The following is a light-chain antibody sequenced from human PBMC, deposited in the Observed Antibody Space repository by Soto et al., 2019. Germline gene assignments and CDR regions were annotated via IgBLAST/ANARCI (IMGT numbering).Light chain of an antibody. CDR1: QSVSSSY. Sequence: EIVLTQSPGTLSLSPGERATLSCRASQSVSSSYLAWYQQKPGQAPRLLIYGASSRATGIPGRFSGSGSGTEFTLTISSLQSEDFAVYYCQQYNMWPVTFGQGTRLEIK. CDR3: QQYNMWPVT. V-gene: IGKV3-20*01. CDR2: GAS. J-gene: IGKJ5*01.